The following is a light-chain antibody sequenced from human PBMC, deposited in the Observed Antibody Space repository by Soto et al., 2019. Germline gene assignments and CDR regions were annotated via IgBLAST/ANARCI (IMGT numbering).Light chain of an antibody. Sequence: EIVLTQSPATLSLSPGERATLSSRASQSVSSYLAWYQQKPGQAPRLHIYDASNRATGIPARFSGSGSGTDFTLTISSLEPEDFAVYYCQQRSNWPPRWTFGQGTKVEIK. CDR3: QQRSNWPPRWT. CDR2: DAS. J-gene: IGKJ1*01. V-gene: IGKV3-11*01. CDR1: QSVSSY.